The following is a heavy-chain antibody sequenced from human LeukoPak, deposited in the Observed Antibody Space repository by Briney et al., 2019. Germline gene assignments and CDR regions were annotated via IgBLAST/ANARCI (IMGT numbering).Heavy chain of an antibody. CDR2: IYYSGST. J-gene: IGHJ4*02. CDR1: GGSISSYY. Sequence: SETLSLTCTVSGGSISSYYWSWIRQPPGKGLEWIGYIYYSGSTNYNPSLKSRVTISVDMSKNQFFLKLSSVTAADTAVYYCAISGYSYGDFDYWGQGTLVTVSS. CDR3: AISGYSYGDFDY. D-gene: IGHD5-18*01. V-gene: IGHV4-59*01.